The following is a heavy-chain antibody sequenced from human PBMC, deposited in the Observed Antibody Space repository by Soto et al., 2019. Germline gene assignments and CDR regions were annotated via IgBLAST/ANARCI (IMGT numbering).Heavy chain of an antibody. CDR2: VSTSGRST. D-gene: IGHD2-15*01. CDR1: GFIFSEST. V-gene: IGHV3-64D*06. CDR3: VKQENGLDGVAFDY. Sequence: GGSLRLSCSASGFIFSESTIYWVRQVPGKGLEAISAVSTSGRSTYYADSVKDRFTISRDNSKNTLFLQMGSLRPEDTAIYYCVKQENGLDGVAFDYWGQGTQVTVSS. J-gene: IGHJ4*02.